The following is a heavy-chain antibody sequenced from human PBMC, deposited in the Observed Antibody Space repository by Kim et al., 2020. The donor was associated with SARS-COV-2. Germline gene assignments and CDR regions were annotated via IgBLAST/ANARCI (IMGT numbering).Heavy chain of an antibody. V-gene: IGHV4-59*01. CDR3: ARTRAGNLLWNWFDR. CDR1: GGSISYYY. Sequence: SETLSLTCSVSGGSISYYYWSWIRQAPGKGLEWIGNIYHDGSHDFNPSLKSRVIISVDMPKNQFSLKLSSVTAADTAMYFCARTRAGNLLWNWFDRWGQGTLAT. D-gene: IGHD3-10*01. CDR2: IYHDGSH. J-gene: IGHJ5*02.